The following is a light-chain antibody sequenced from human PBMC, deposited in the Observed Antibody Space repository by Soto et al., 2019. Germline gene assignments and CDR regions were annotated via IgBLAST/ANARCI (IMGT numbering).Light chain of an antibody. CDR2: GAS. J-gene: IGKJ5*01. CDR1: QSVTSSY. V-gene: IGKV3-20*01. Sequence: EIVLTQSPGTLSLSPGERATLSCRASQSVTSSYLAWYQQKPGQAPRLLICGASSRATGIPDRFSGSGSGTDFTLTISRLEPEDSAVYYCQQYGGSPSITFGQGTRLEIK. CDR3: QQYGGSPSIT.